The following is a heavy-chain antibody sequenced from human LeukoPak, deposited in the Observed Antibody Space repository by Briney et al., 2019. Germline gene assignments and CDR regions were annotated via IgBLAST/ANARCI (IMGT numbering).Heavy chain of an antibody. CDR3: ARGLMGAYNWFDP. CDR1: GFTFSTYW. D-gene: IGHD1-26*01. CDR2: IKQDGSEK. J-gene: IGHJ5*02. Sequence: GGSLRLSCAASGFTFSTYWMNWVRQAPGKGLEWVANIKQDGSEKYYVDPVKGRFTISRDNAKNSLYLQMNSLRAEDTAVYYCARGLMGAYNWFDPWGQGTLVTVSS. V-gene: IGHV3-7*01.